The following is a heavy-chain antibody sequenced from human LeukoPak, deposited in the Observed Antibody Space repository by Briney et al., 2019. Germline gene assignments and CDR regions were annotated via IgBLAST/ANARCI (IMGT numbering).Heavy chain of an antibody. CDR3: AXXXXXXYXDY. CDR2: IYYXXXT. V-gene: IGHV4-39*07. CDR1: GGSISSSSYY. Sequence: SETLSLTCNVSGGSISSSSYYWGWIRQPPGKGLEWIGSIYYXXXTNXNPSLKSRVTISVDTSKNQFSLKLSSVTAADTAVYYCAXXXXXXYXDYWGQGTLVTVSS. J-gene: IGHJ4*02.